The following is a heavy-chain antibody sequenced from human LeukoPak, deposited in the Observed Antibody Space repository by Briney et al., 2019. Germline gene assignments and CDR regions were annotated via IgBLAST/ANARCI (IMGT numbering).Heavy chain of an antibody. Sequence: SETLSLTCAVYGGSLSGFYWSWIRQSPGKGLEWIGEINQSGSTNYNPSLKSRVTISVDTSKNQFSLKLSSVTAADTAVYYCARDGGSGWVEWGQGTLVTVSS. J-gene: IGHJ4*02. CDR1: GGSLSGFY. CDR2: INQSGST. CDR3: ARDGGSGWVE. V-gene: IGHV4-34*01. D-gene: IGHD6-19*01.